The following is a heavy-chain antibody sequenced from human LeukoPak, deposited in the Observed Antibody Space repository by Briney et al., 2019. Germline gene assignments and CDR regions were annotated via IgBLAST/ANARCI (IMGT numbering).Heavy chain of an antibody. CDR3: ALFSYDSSGYYN. J-gene: IGHJ4*02. Sequence: GGSLRLSCAASGFTFSSYAMSWDRQAPGKGLEWVSAISGSGGSTYYADSVKGRFTISRDNSKNTLYLQMNSLRAEDTAVYYCALFSYDSSGYYNWGQGTLVTVSS. D-gene: IGHD3-22*01. CDR2: ISGSGGST. CDR1: GFTFSSYA. V-gene: IGHV3-23*01.